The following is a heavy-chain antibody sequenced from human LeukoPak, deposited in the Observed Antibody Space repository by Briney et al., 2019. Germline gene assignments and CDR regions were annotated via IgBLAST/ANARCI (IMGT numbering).Heavy chain of an antibody. CDR2: IYYSGST. CDR3: ARVTTFLPTVASIHDAFDI. D-gene: IGHD2-15*01. CDR1: GGSLSRGDYS. J-gene: IGHJ3*02. V-gene: IGHV4-30-4*01. Sequence: SETLSLTCTVSGGSLSRGDYSWSWIRQAPGKGLEWIGYIYYSGSTYYNPSLKSRITISEDSPQNQFPLTLSSVTAADTAVYYCARVTTFLPTVASIHDAFDIWGQGTLVTVSS.